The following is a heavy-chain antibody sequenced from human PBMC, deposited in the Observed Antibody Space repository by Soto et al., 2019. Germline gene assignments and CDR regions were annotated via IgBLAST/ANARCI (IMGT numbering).Heavy chain of an antibody. CDR3: AKSGVATITDFDY. CDR2: ISYDGSNK. Sequence: GGSLRLSCAASGFTFSSYGMHWVRQAPGKGLEWVAVISYDGSNKYYADSVKGRFTISRDNSKNTLHLQMNSLRAEDTAVYYCAKSGVATITDFDYWGQGTLVTVSS. V-gene: IGHV3-30*18. CDR1: GFTFSSYG. J-gene: IGHJ4*02. D-gene: IGHD5-12*01.